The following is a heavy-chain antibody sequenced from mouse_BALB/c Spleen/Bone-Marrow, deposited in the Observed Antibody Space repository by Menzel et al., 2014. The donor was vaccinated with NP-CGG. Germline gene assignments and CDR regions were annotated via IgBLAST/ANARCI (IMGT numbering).Heavy chain of an antibody. J-gene: IGHJ3*01. CDR1: GYSITRDYA. D-gene: IGHD2-4*01. Sequence: DVKLQESGPGLVKPSQSLSLTCIVTGYSITRDYAWNWIRQFPGNKLEWMGYISYSGSTTYNPSLESRISITRDTSKNQFFLQLNSVTTEDTATYYCARSSSYDYDVGFAYWGQGTLVTVSA. CDR2: ISYSGST. CDR3: ARSSSYDYDVGFAY. V-gene: IGHV3-2*02.